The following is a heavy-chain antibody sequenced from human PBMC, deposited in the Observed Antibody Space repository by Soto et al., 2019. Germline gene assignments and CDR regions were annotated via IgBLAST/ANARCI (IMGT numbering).Heavy chain of an antibody. Sequence: QVQLVESGGGVVQPGRSLRLSCAASGFTFSSYAMHWVRQAPGKGLEWVAVISYDGSNKYYADSVKGRFTISRDNSKNTLYLQMNSLRAEDTAVYYCARSITMIVVVIDYWGQGTLVTVSS. CDR2: ISYDGSNK. CDR3: ARSITMIVVVIDY. V-gene: IGHV3-30-3*01. J-gene: IGHJ4*02. CDR1: GFTFSSYA. D-gene: IGHD3-22*01.